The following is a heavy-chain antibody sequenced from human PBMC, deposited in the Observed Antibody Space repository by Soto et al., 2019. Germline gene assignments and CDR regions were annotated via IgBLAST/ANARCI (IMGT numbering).Heavy chain of an antibody. CDR3: TRARYTSGATFDY. CDR2: MITIFGTA. CDR1: GGTFNSYA. D-gene: IGHD5-12*01. Sequence: QVQLVQSGAEVKKPGSSVKVSCKASGGTFNSYAISWVRQAPGQGFEWMGGMITIFGTAKYAQKFEGRVTITADDYTNTGYLEVSNLPSEDTAVYFCTRARYTSGATFDYWGQGTLVIVSS. V-gene: IGHV1-69*01. J-gene: IGHJ4*02.